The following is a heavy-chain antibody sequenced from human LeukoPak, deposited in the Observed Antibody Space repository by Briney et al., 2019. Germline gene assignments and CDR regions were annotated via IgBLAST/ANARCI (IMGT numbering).Heavy chain of an antibody. J-gene: IGHJ4*02. CDR1: GFTFRTYA. D-gene: IGHD3-10*01. CDR3: AKDSGGGLLWFGEPYFFDY. CDR2: ISDSGGTT. Sequence: GGSLRLSCVASGFTFRTYAMSWVRQAPGKGLEWVSGISDSGGTTYYVDSVKGRFTISRDNSKNTLYLQMNSLRAEDTAVYYCAKDSGGGLLWFGEPYFFDYWGQGTLVTVSS. V-gene: IGHV3-23*01.